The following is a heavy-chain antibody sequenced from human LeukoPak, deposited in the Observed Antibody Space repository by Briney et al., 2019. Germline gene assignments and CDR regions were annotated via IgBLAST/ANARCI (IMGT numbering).Heavy chain of an antibody. CDR2: ISFDGTNK. CDR1: GFTFSRYA. Sequence: GGSLRLSCAASGFTFSRYAMHWVRQAPGKGLEWVAVISFDGTNKFYADSVKGRFTISRDNSKNALYLQMNSLRAEDTAVYYCAKGGYYERPWYFDYWGQGTLVTVSS. D-gene: IGHD3-22*01. V-gene: IGHV3-30*18. CDR3: AKGGYYERPWYFDY. J-gene: IGHJ4*02.